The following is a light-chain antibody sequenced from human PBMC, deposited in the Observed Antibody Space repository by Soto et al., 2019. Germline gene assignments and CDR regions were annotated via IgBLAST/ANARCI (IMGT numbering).Light chain of an antibody. CDR1: QSVSSK. CDR3: QQYHVWPKWT. CDR2: GAS. Sequence: EIVMTQSPATLSVSPGERATLSCRASQSVSSKLAWYQQKPGQAPRLLIYGASTRATGFPARFSGSGSGTEFTLTISSLQSEDYAVYFCQQYHVWPKWTFGQGTKVEI. V-gene: IGKV3-15*01. J-gene: IGKJ1*01.